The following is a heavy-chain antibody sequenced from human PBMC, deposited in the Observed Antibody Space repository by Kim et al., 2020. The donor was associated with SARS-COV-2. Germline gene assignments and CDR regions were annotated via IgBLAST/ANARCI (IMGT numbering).Heavy chain of an antibody. V-gene: IGHV3-15*01. D-gene: IGHD3-22*01. CDR1: GFTFSNAW. J-gene: IGHJ4*02. Sequence: GGSLRLSCAASGFTFSNAWMSWVRQAPGKGLEWVGRIKSKTDGGTTDYAAPVKGRFTISRDDSKNTLYLQMNSLKTEDTAVYYCTTDLGWYYDSSGSYWGQGTLVTVSS. CDR2: IKSKTDGGTT. CDR3: TTDLGWYYDSSGSY.